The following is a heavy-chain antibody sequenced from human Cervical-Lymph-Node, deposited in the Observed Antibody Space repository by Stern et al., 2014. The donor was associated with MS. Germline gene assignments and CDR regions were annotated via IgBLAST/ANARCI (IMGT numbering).Heavy chain of an antibody. Sequence: VQLVQSGAEVKQPGSSVRVSCKASGGTFGGYAVSWGRQAPRQGLEWMGVIVLMFGTASYAQKFQGRSPMTATASTSTASMELSGLTSENTPRYNCTRNEGHAESYHPWGQGPLITVSS. CDR3: TRNEGHAESYHP. J-gene: IGHJ5*02. CDR2: IVLMFGTA. V-gene: IGHV1-69*01. CDR1: GGTFGGYA.